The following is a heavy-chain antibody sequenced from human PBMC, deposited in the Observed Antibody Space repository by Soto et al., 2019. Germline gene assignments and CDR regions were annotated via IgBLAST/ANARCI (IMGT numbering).Heavy chain of an antibody. D-gene: IGHD2-15*01. V-gene: IGHV3-7*03. Sequence: LRLSCVASGFTFSSYWMSWVRQAPGKGLEWVANIKQDGSEKYYVDSVKGRFTISRDNAKNSLYLQMNSLRAEDTAVYYCARDLRSGGDFDYWGQGTLVTVS. J-gene: IGHJ4*02. CDR3: ARDLRSGGDFDY. CDR2: IKQDGSEK. CDR1: GFTFSSYW.